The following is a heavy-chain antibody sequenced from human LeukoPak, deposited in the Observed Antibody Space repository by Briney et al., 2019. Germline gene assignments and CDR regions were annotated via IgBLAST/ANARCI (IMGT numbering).Heavy chain of an antibody. CDR1: GFTFSSYA. J-gene: IGHJ4*02. CDR3: AREHGDKLFDY. D-gene: IGHD4-17*01. CDR2: ISYDGSNK. Sequence: GGSLRLSCAASGFTFSSYAMHWVRQAPGKGLEWVAVISYDGSNKYYADSVKGRFTISRDNSKDTLYLQMNSLRAEDTAVYYCAREHGDKLFDYWGQGTLVTVSS. V-gene: IGHV3-30*01.